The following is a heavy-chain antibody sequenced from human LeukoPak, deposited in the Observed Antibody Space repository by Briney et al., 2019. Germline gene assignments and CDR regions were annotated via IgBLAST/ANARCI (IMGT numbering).Heavy chain of an antibody. D-gene: IGHD3-22*01. CDR3: GRDDSSGYYTY. V-gene: IGHV4-34*01. J-gene: IGHJ4*02. CDR2: TNHSGST. CDR1: GRSFSGYY. Sequence: SSETLSLTCAVYGRSFSGYYWSWIRQPPGKGLERIGETNHSGSTNYNPSLRTRVTISVDTSKNQFSLKLSSVTAADTAVYYCGRDDSSGYYTYWGQGTLVTVSS.